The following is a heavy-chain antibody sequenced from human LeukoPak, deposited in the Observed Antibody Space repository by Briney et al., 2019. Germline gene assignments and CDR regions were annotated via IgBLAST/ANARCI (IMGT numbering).Heavy chain of an antibody. J-gene: IGHJ6*03. Sequence: GGSLRLSCAASGFTFSSYSMNWVRQAPGKGLEWVSSISSSSSYIYYADSVKGRFTISRDNAKNSLYLQMNSLRAEDTAVYYCARGSSSWSGYYYMDVWGKGTTVTVSS. CDR2: ISSSSSYI. CDR1: GFTFSSYS. D-gene: IGHD6-13*01. V-gene: IGHV3-21*01. CDR3: ARGSSSWSGYYYMDV.